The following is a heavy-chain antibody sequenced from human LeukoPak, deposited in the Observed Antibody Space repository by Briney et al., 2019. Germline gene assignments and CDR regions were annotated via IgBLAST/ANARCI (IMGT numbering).Heavy chain of an antibody. D-gene: IGHD5-18*01. Sequence: GGSLRLSCAASGFTFSSYEMNWVRQAPGKGLEWVSYISSSGSTIYYADSVKGRFTISRDNAKNSPYLQMNSLRAEDTAVYYCARGGREYSYGYDPWGQGTLVTVSS. V-gene: IGHV3-48*03. CDR2: ISSSGSTI. CDR3: ARGGREYSYGYDP. J-gene: IGHJ5*02. CDR1: GFTFSSYE.